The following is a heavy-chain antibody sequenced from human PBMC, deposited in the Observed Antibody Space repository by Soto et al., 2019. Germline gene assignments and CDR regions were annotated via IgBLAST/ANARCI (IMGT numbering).Heavy chain of an antibody. J-gene: IGHJ6*02. CDR3: ARRGQITKIALENHYAGDF. V-gene: IGHV4-39*01. CDR1: SGSISSTSYY. D-gene: IGHD3-22*01. Sequence: SETLSLTCTVSSGSISSTSYYWAWIRQPPGKGLEWIGAIYYDGTTYYTESLKSRVSISVDTSKNQFSLKLNSVTAADTAVYYCARRGQITKIALENHYAGDFGGRGPGAPVSS. CDR2: IYYDGTT.